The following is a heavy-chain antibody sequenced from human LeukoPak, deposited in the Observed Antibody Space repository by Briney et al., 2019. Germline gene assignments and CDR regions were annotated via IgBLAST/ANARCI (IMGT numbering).Heavy chain of an antibody. CDR3: ARDPPIVGWFNYYYYYYMDV. V-gene: IGHV4-38-2*02. CDR2: IYHSAST. J-gene: IGHJ6*03. D-gene: IGHD3-22*01. CDR1: GYSISSGYY. Sequence: SETLSLTCTLSGYSISSGYYWGWIRQPPGKGLEWIGIIYHSASTYYNPSLKSRVTISVDTPKNQFSLQLSSVTAADTAVYYCARDPPIVGWFNYYYYYYMDVWGKGTTVTVSS.